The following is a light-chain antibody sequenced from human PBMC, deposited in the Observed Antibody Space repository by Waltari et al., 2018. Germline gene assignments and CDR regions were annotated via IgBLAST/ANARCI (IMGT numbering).Light chain of an antibody. V-gene: IGLV1-44*01. J-gene: IGLJ3*02. CDR2: TDN. Sequence: QSVLTQPPSASGTPGQRVTISCSGSNSNIGTNAVNWYQQLPEKAPKLLIYTDNTRPAGVPDRFSGPKYGTSASLAISGLQSEDEADYHCATWDDSLNAWVFGGGTKVTVL. CDR3: ATWDDSLNAWV. CDR1: NSNIGTNA.